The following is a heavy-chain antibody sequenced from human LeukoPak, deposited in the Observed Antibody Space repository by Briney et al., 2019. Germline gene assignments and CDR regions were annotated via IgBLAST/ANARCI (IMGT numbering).Heavy chain of an antibody. CDR2: IIPIFGTT. J-gene: IGHJ6*03. CDR3: ARGKRSYYYYMDV. Sequence: SVKVSCKASGGTFSTYAISWVRQAPGQGLEWMGGIIPIFGTTNYAQKFQDRVTITADESTSTAYMELSSLRSEDTAVYYCARGKRSYYYYMDVWGKGTTVTISS. CDR1: GGTFSTYA. V-gene: IGHV1-69*13.